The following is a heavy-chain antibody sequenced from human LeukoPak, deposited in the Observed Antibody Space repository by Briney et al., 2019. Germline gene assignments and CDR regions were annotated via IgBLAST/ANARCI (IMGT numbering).Heavy chain of an antibody. Sequence: SETLSLTCTVSGGSVSSGSYYWSWIRQPPGKGLEWIGYIYYSGSTNYNPSLKSRVTISVDTSKNQFSLKLSSVTAADTAVYYCARERDYYDSSGLNWFDPRGQGTLVTVSS. D-gene: IGHD3-22*01. CDR2: IYYSGST. J-gene: IGHJ5*02. CDR1: GGSVSSGSYY. V-gene: IGHV4-61*01. CDR3: ARERDYYDSSGLNWFDP.